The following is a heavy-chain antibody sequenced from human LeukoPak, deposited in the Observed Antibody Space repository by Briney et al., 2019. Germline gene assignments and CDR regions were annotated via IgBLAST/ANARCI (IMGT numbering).Heavy chain of an antibody. D-gene: IGHD6-19*01. CDR1: GFTFSSYA. J-gene: IGHJ6*03. Sequence: GGSLRLSCAASGFTFSSYAMIWVRQAPGKGLEWVSGISGSGGSTDYADSVKGRFTISRDNSKNTVYLQMNSLRVEDTAVYYCAKSNGWNYFYYYMDVWGKGTTVTVSS. CDR3: AKSNGWNYFYYYMDV. CDR2: ISGSGGST. V-gene: IGHV3-23*01.